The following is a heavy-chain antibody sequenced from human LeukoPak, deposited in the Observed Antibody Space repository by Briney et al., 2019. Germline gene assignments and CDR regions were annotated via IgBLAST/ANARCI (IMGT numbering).Heavy chain of an antibody. Sequence: SETLSLTCAVSGYSISSGYYWGWIRQPPGKGLEWIGSMYHSGSTYYNPSLKSRVTISVDTSKNQFSPKLISVTAADTAVYYCARHSFYCTSSSCYVFDYWGQGTLVTVSS. D-gene: IGHD2-2*01. CDR3: ARHSFYCTSSSCYVFDY. CDR1: GYSISSGYY. J-gene: IGHJ4*02. CDR2: MYHSGST. V-gene: IGHV4-38-2*01.